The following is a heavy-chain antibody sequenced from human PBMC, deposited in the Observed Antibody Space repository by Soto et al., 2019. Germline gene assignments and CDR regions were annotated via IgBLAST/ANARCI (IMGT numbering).Heavy chain of an antibody. CDR1: GYTLSSYA. V-gene: IGHV1-3*01. J-gene: IGHJ4*02. CDR2: INAGYGNT. CDR3: ATDTGDGTFDF. Sequence: SVKVSCKASGYTLSSYAMNWVRQAPIQRLEWMGWINAGYGNTKSSQKFQDRVTISRDTSASTAYMELTSLRSEDTAVYYCATDTGDGTFDFWGQGTLVPVSS. D-gene: IGHD7-27*01.